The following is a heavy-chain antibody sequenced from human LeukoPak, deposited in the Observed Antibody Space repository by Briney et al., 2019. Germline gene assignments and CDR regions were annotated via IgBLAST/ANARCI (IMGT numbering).Heavy chain of an antibody. D-gene: IGHD2-15*01. J-gene: IGHJ4*02. CDR2: INHSGST. CDR3: ARYRPLLKYYFDY. CDR1: GGSFSGYY. Sequence: SETLSLTCAVYGGSFSGYYWSWIRQPPGKGLEWIGEINHSGSTNYNPSLKRRVTISVDTSKNQFSLKLSSVTAADTAVYYCARYRPLLKYYFDYWGQGTLVTVSS. V-gene: IGHV4-34*01.